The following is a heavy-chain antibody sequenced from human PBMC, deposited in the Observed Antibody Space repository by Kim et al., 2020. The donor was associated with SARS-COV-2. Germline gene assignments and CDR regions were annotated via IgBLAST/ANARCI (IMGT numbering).Heavy chain of an antibody. Sequence: SETLSLTCTVSGGSISSYYWSWIRQPPGKGLEWIGYIYYSGSTNYNPSLKSRVTISVDTSKNQFSLKLSSVTAADTAVYYCARLGAALDFDYLGQGTLVT. D-gene: IGHD6-25*01. CDR1: GGSISSYY. J-gene: IGHJ4*02. CDR3: ARLGAALDFDY. CDR2: IYYSGST. V-gene: IGHV4-59*08.